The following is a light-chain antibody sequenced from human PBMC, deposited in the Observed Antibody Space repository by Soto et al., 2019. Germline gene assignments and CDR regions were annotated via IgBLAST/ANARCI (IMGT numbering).Light chain of an antibody. CDR2: DVS. V-gene: IGLV2-14*03. CDR1: SSDVGGYNY. CDR3: SSYTSSSTLSTYV. J-gene: IGLJ1*01. Sequence: SALTKPASVSGSPGQSITISCTGTSSDVGGYNYVSWYQHHPGKAPKLMIYDVSNRPSGVSNRFSGSKSGNTASLIISGLQAEDEADYYCSSYTSSSTLSTYVFGTG.